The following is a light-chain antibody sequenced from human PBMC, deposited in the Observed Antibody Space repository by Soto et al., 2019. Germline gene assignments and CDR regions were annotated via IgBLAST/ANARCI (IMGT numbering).Light chain of an antibody. Sequence: IVMTQSPDSLAVSLGERATINCKSSQSVLYSSNNKNYLAWYQQKPGQPPKLLIYWASTRESGVPDRFSGSGSGTDFTLTISSLEPEDFAVYYCQQRSNWPLTFGGGTKVDIK. CDR3: QQRSNWPLT. J-gene: IGKJ4*01. V-gene: IGKV4-1*01. CDR2: WAS. CDR1: QSVLYSSNNKNY.